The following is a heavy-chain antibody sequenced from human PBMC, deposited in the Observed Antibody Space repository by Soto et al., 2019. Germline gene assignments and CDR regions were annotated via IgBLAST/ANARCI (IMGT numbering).Heavy chain of an antibody. Sequence: PSETLSLTGSVSNGSISGFYWTWIRQPPGKILEWIGYIHYSGRTDYNPSLTSRATMSVDTSKNQFSLNLKSITAAYTAVYYCVRVGVGIGNHFDSWGRGTLVTVSS. CDR1: NGSISGFY. CDR2: IHYSGRT. CDR3: VRVGVGIGNHFDS. D-gene: IGHD1-26*01. V-gene: IGHV4-59*12. J-gene: IGHJ4*02.